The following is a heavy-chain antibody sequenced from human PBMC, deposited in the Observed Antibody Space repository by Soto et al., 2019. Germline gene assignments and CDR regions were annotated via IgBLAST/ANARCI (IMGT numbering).Heavy chain of an antibody. CDR2: ISWNSGSI. J-gene: IGHJ6*02. Sequence: GGSLRLSCAASGLSLDDYAMHWVRQVPGKGLEWVSGISWNSGSIGYADSVKGRFTISRDNAKKSLYLQMNSLRAEDTALYYCAKGLGSGTNYYYYGMDVCGQGTTVTVS. CDR3: AKGLGSGTNYYYYGMDV. V-gene: IGHV3-9*01. CDR1: GLSLDDYA. D-gene: IGHD1-1*01.